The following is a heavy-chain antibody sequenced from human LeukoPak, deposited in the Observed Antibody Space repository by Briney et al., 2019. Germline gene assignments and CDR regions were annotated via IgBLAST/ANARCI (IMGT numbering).Heavy chain of an antibody. CDR1: GYTFTSYY. V-gene: IGHV1-2*02. Sequence: GAPVKVSCKASGYTFTSYYINWVRQAPGQGLEWMGWINPNSGGTHYAQKFRGRVTVTRDTSISAAYMDLSSLTSDDTAVYFCARDLSTFDYWGQGTLVTVSS. CDR3: ARDLSTFDY. J-gene: IGHJ4*02. CDR2: INPNSGGT.